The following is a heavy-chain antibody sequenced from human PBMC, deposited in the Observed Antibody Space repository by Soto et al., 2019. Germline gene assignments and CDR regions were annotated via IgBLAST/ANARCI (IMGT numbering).Heavy chain of an antibody. J-gene: IGHJ5*01. CDR2: SSYDGSKK. CDR1: GFSFTSYA. D-gene: IGHD2-15*01. Sequence: QVQLVESGGGVVQPGKSLRLSCVASGFSFTSYAMHWVRQAPGQGLEWVAFSSYDGSKKDYAASVKGRFTVSRGNFENIFYLEMNSLRPEDTAVYYCAKEGQAHCSGGSCFSGWFDAWGHGTQVTVSS. CDR3: AKEGQAHCSGGSCFSGWFDA. V-gene: IGHV3-30*18.